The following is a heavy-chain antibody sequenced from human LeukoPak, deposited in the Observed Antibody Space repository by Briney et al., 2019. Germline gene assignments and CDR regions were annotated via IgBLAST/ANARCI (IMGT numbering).Heavy chain of an antibody. CDR1: GFNFSSHW. D-gene: IGHD5-18*01. CDR2: IKQDGGEK. Sequence: GRSLRLSCAASGFNFSSHWMSWVRQAPGKGLEWVANIKQDGGEKYYVDSVKGRFTISRDNAKKSLSLLMNSLRAEDTAVYYCARDPPGVDTAMIFDYWGQGTLVTVSS. J-gene: IGHJ4*02. CDR3: ARDPPGVDTAMIFDY. V-gene: IGHV3-7*03.